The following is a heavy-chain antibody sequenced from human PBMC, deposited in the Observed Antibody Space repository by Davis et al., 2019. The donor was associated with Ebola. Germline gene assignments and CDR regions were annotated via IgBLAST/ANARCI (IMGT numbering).Heavy chain of an antibody. J-gene: IGHJ4*02. CDR2: IIPVSGIP. V-gene: IGHV1-69*13. CDR3: ARERYRDGSDYFFEQSH. CDR1: GGTFNTYA. D-gene: IGHD3-10*01. Sequence: SVQVSCKASGGTFNTYAISWVRQAPGQGLEWMGGIIPVSGIPKYAQKFQGRVTITADESTSTVYMELSSLRSEDTAFYYCARERYRDGSDYFFEQSHWGQGTLVTVSS.